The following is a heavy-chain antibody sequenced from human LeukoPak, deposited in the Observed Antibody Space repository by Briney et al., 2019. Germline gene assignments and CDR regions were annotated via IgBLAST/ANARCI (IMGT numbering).Heavy chain of an antibody. Sequence: SETLSLTCTVSGGSISSGDYYWSWIRQPPGKGLEWIGYTYYSGSTYYNPSLKSRVTISVDTSKNQFSLKLSSVTAADTAVYYCARGPRGYYGSGSFYFDYWGQGTLVTVSS. J-gene: IGHJ4*02. CDR3: ARGPRGYYGSGSFYFDY. V-gene: IGHV4-30-4*01. CDR2: TYYSGST. CDR1: GGSISSGDYY. D-gene: IGHD3-10*01.